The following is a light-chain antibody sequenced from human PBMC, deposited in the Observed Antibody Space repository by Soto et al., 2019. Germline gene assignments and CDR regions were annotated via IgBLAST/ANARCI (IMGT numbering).Light chain of an antibody. CDR2: DAS. V-gene: IGKV1-5*01. J-gene: IGKJ2*01. CDR1: QSISTW. Sequence: DIQMTQSPSTVSASVGDAVTITCRASQSISTWLAWSQQKPGKAPNLLIYDASTLESGGPSGFSGSGSGTEFTLTISSLQPDDSATYYCQQYNSYPYNFGQGTKLEIK. CDR3: QQYNSYPYN.